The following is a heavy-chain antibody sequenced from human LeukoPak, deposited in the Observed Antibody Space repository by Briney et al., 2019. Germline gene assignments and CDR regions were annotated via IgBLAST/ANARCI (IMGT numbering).Heavy chain of an antibody. J-gene: IGHJ4*02. CDR2: MNPNSGNT. CDR3: ARGTGTWDIVAD. V-gene: IGHV1-8*03. Sequence: ASVKVSCKASGYTFTSYDINWVRQATGQGLEWMGWMNPNSGNTGYAQKFQGRVTITRNTSISTAYMELSSLRSEDTAVYYCARGTGTWDIVADWGQGTLVTVSS. D-gene: IGHD5-12*01. CDR1: GYTFTSYD.